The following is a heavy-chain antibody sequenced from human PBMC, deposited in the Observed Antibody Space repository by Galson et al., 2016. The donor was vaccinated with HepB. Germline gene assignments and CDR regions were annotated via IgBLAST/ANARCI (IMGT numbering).Heavy chain of an antibody. CDR1: GGSISSASHF. CDR3: ARVREAKNWLNP. J-gene: IGHJ5*02. Sequence: TLSLTCTVSGGSISSASHFWSWVRQPAGKGLEWIGQIYMSGVTIYNPSLQSRVTFSIATSANQFSLSLPSVTTADTAVYHCARVREAKNWLNPWVQGTLVTVSS. CDR2: IYMSGVT. V-gene: IGHV4-61*09.